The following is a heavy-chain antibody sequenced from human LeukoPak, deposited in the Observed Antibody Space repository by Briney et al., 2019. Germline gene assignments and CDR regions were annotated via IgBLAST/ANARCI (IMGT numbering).Heavy chain of an antibody. J-gene: IGHJ4*02. Sequence: PGGSLRLSCTASGLTFSTSSMNWVRQAPGKGLEWVSSISGSSTYIWYADSLKGRFTISRDNARNSVYLQMTSLRAEDTAIYYCAREGPKSDPFDSWGQGTLVTVSS. CDR2: ISGSSTYI. CDR3: AREGPKSDPFDS. V-gene: IGHV3-21*01. CDR1: GLTFSTSS.